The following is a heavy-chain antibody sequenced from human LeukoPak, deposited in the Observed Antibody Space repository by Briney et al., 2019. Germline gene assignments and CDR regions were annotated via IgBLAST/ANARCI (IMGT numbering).Heavy chain of an antibody. D-gene: IGHD4-17*01. CDR2: ISAYNGNT. V-gene: IGHV1-18*01. J-gene: IGHJ4*02. Sequence: ASVKVSCKASGYTFTSYGISWVRQAPGQGLAWMGWISAYNGNTNYAQKLQGRVTMATDTSTSTAYMELRSLRSDDTAVYYCARDRSYGEDFDYWGQGTLVTVSS. CDR3: ARDRSYGEDFDY. CDR1: GYTFTSYG.